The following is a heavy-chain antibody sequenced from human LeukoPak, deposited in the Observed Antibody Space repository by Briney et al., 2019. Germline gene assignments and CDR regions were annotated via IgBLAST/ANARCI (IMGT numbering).Heavy chain of an antibody. CDR3: ARDSDHNAFDI. CDR2: ISSSSDYI. Sequence: SGGSLRLSCAASGFTFSNSSMNWVRQAPGKGLEWVSSISSSSDYIYDADSVKGRFTISRDNAKNSLYLQMNSLRAEDTAVYYCARDSDHNAFDIWGLGTMVTVSS. J-gene: IGHJ3*02. V-gene: IGHV3-21*01. CDR1: GFTFSNSS. D-gene: IGHD1-1*01.